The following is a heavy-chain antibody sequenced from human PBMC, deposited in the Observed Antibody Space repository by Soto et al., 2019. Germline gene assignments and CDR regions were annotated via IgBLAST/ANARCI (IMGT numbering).Heavy chain of an antibody. D-gene: IGHD3-22*01. V-gene: IGHV3-48*03. CDR2: ISSSGSTI. CDR1: GFTFSSYE. Sequence: QPGGSLRLSCAASGFTFSSYEMNWVRQAPGKGLEWVSYISSSGSTIYYADSVKGRFTISRDNAKNSLYLQMNSLRAEDTAVYYCARDRHSWYYDSSGYYTQGYYYYGMDVWGQGTTVTVSS. CDR3: ARDRHSWYYDSSGYYTQGYYYYGMDV. J-gene: IGHJ6*02.